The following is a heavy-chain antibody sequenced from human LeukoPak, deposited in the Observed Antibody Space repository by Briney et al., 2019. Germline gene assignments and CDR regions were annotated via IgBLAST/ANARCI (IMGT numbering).Heavy chain of an antibody. CDR2: ISAYNGNT. Sequence: ASVKVSCKASGYTFTSYGISWVRQAPGQGLEWMGWISAYNGNTNYAQKLQGRVTMTTDTSTSTAYMELRSLRSDDTAVYYCARDQGFGELLSHYFDYWGQGTLVTVSS. CDR3: ARDQGFGELLSHYFDY. V-gene: IGHV1-18*01. CDR1: GYTFTSYG. D-gene: IGHD3-10*01. J-gene: IGHJ4*02.